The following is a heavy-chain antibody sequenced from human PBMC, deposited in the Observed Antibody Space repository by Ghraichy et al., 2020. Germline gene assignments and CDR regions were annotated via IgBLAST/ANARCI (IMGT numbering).Heavy chain of an antibody. CDR2: IRYDGSNK. D-gene: IGHD5-18*01. CDR3: AKEVLGTAMVDYYFEY. J-gene: IGHJ4*02. Sequence: GGSLRLSCAASGFTFSSYGMHWVRQAPGKGLEWVAFIRYDGSNKYYADSVKGRFTISRDNSKNTLYLQMNSLRAEDTAVYYCAKEVLGTAMVDYYFEYWGQGTLVTVSS. V-gene: IGHV3-30*02. CDR1: GFTFSSYG.